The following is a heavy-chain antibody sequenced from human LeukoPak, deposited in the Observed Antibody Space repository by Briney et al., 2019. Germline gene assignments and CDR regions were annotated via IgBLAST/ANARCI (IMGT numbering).Heavy chain of an antibody. CDR1: GFTFDDYG. V-gene: IGHV3-20*04. Sequence: GGSLRLSCAASGFTFDDYGMSWVRQAPGKGLEWVSGINWNGGSTVYADSVKGRFTISRDNAKSSLYLQMHSLRAEDTALYYCASHCSGGSCSDDAFDIWGQGTMVTVSS. J-gene: IGHJ3*02. CDR3: ASHCSGGSCSDDAFDI. D-gene: IGHD2-15*01. CDR2: INWNGGST.